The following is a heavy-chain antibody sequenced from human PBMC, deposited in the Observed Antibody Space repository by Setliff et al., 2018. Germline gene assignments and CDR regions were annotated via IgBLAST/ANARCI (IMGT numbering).Heavy chain of an antibody. V-gene: IGHV4-59*08. CDR3: ARLSPYNTGPPFDY. Sequence: PSETLSLTCSVSGDSIFDNYWSWIHQSPGRGLEWIAYISYTGSTNYNPSLKSRVTISLDTSKNHFSLNLRSVTAADTAVYYCARLSPYNTGPPFDYWGQGTLVTVSS. J-gene: IGHJ4*02. D-gene: IGHD2-8*02. CDR1: GDSIFDNY. CDR2: ISYTGST.